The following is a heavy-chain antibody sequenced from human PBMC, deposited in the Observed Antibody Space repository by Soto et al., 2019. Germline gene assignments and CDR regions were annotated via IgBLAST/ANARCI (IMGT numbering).Heavy chain of an antibody. V-gene: IGHV3-23*01. CDR3: VRWNGFGDH. D-gene: IGHD1-1*01. Sequence: EVQLLDSGGGLVQPGGSLRLSCAVSGFTLSDYGVTWVRQAPGKGLEWVSGFSGGGGGTFYADSVKGRFTISRDDSKNTAYLQMNSLGGEDTAVYYCVRWNGFGDHWGQGTLVTVSS. CDR2: FSGGGGGT. J-gene: IGHJ4*02. CDR1: GFTLSDYG.